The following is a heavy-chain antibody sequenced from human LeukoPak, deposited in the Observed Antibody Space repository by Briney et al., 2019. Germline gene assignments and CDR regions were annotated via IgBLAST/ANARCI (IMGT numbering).Heavy chain of an antibody. D-gene: IGHD1-26*01. V-gene: IGHV3-48*03. J-gene: IGHJ4*02. CDR2: ISSSGSTI. CDR3: ARDNEVGATTFYFDY. CDR1: GFTFSSYE. Sequence: RAGGSLRLSCAASGFTFSSYEMNWVRQAPGKGLEWVSYISSSGSTIYYADSVKGRFTISRDNAKNSLYLQMNSLRAEDTAVYYCARDNEVGATTFYFDYWGQGTLVTVSS.